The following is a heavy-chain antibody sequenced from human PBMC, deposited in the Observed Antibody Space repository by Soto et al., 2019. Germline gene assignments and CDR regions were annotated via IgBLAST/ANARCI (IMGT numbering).Heavy chain of an antibody. CDR1: GGSINSSNW. D-gene: IGHD1-20*01. J-gene: IGHJ6*02. CDR3: ARHGQVFYGMDV. CDR2: IYLGGTT. Sequence: QVQLQESDPGLVEPSGTLSLTCAVSGGSINSSNWWSWVRQPPRKGLEWIGEIYLGGTTNYNPSLKTRVTISIDKSNSQFSLRLSSVTAADTAIYYCARHGQVFYGMDVWGQGTTVTVSS. V-gene: IGHV4-4*02.